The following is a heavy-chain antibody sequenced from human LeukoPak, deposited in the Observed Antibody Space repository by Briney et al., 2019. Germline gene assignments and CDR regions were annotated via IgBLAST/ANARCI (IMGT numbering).Heavy chain of an antibody. J-gene: IGHJ4*02. CDR2: IYSGGST. D-gene: IGHD3-22*01. V-gene: IGHV3-66*01. CDR1: EFSVGSNY. Sequence: PGGSLRLSCAASEFSVGSNYMTWVRQAPGKGLEWVSLIYSGGSTYYADSVKGRFTISRDNSKNTLYLQMNSLRAEDMAVYYCARDAIGITTYDSYFENWGQGTLVTVSS. CDR3: ARDAIGITTYDSYFEN.